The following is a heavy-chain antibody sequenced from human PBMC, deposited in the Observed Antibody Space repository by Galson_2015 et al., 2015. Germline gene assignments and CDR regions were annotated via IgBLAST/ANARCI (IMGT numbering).Heavy chain of an antibody. J-gene: IGHJ2*01. Sequence: SLRLSCAASGFSISTYRMNWVRQAPGKGLEWVASISSSSTYIHYADSVKGRFTVSRDNAKNSLYLQMNSLRADDTAVFFCARCSGGACSPNWYFDVWGRGTLVTVSS. D-gene: IGHD2-15*01. CDR3: ARCSGGACSPNWYFDV. CDR1: GFSISTYR. V-gene: IGHV3-21*01. CDR2: ISSSSTYI.